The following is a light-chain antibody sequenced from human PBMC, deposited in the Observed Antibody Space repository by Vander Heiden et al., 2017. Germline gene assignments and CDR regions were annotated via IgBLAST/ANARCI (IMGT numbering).Light chain of an antibody. V-gene: IGLV3-21*02. CDR3: QVWDSSSKHSV. J-gene: IGLJ2*01. Sequence: SYVLTQPPSVSVASGQTATITCGGNNIGSKSVHGDQQKPGQAPVLVVYAESARPSGIPERFSGSKSGTAATLTISWVEAGDEADYFCQVWDSSSKHSVFGGGTKLTVL. CDR1: NIGSKS. CDR2: AES.